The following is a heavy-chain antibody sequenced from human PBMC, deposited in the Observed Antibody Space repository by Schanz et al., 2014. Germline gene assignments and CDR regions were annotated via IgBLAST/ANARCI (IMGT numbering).Heavy chain of an antibody. CDR3: ATDYSGGGCHI. Sequence: HVQLEESGGGVVQPGGSLSLSCVASGFSFSGFAVHWVRQAPGKGLEWVSIVSHDGFTKHYADSVRGRFTLSRDNSKNTVYLQMNSLRAEDTALYFCATDYSGGGCHIWGQGNPGHRLL. CDR2: VSHDGFTK. D-gene: IGHD6-19*01. CDR1: GFSFSGFA. J-gene: IGHJ4*01. V-gene: IGHV3-30*04.